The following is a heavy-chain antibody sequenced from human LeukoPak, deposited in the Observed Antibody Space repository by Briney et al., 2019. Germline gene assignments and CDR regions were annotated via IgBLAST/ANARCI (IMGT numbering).Heavy chain of an antibody. D-gene: IGHD3-16*01. J-gene: IGHJ4*02. V-gene: IGHV1-69*13. CDR3: ASGGPEGYFDY. Sequence: SVKVSCKASGGTFSSYAISWVRQPPGQGLEWMGGIIPIFGTANYAQKFQGRVTITADESTSTAYMELSSLRSEDTAVYYCASGGPEGYFDYWGQGTLVTVSS. CDR2: IIPIFGTA. CDR1: GGTFSSYA.